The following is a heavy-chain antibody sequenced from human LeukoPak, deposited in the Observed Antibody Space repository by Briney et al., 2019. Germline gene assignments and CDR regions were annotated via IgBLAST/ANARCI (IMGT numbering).Heavy chain of an antibody. CDR3: ARVTSSSCFEGYFDY. Sequence: SETLSLTCTVSGYSLSSGYYWGWIRQAPGKGLEWVGNIYLGGSAYYNPSLKSVVTMSGVTSKNQLYLNLIPVTAAEAAVYYCARVTSSSCFEGYFDYWGQGTLVTVSS. CDR1: GYSLSSGYY. D-gene: IGHD2-2*01. V-gene: IGHV4-38-2*02. CDR2: IYLGGSA. J-gene: IGHJ4*02.